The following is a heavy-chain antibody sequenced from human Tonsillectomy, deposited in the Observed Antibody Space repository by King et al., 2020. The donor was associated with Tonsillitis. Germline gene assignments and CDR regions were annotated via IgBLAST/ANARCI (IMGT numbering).Heavy chain of an antibody. D-gene: IGHD3-10*01. V-gene: IGHV3-30*02. CDR1: GFPFNDHD. Sequence: VQLVESGGGVVQPGGSLRLSCAASGFPFNDHDIHWVRQTPGRGLEWVAFIPYDGGPSYHADSVKGRFTISRDNSKSTAYLQMNSLSPEDIGLYYCAIKAGEQTLRGLHVFQFHFWGQGTLVTVSS. CDR3: AIKAGEQTLRGLHVFQFHF. J-gene: IGHJ4*02. CDR2: IPYDGGPS.